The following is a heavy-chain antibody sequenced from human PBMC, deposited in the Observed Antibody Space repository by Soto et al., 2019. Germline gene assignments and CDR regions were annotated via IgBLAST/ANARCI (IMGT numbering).Heavy chain of an antibody. CDR2: FHWDDDK. V-gene: IGHV2-5*02. CDR1: GFSFSSGGVG. J-gene: IGHJ6*02. CDR3: GIDVRDFRKYFTSFDV. D-gene: IGHD2-2*01. Sequence: QITLKESGPTLVKPTQTLTLTCTFSGFSFSSGGVGGGWIRQPPGKALEWLAFFHWDDDKGYSPSLKRRLTITKDTSKQHVVLTLANAHPVDTATYNSGIDVRDFRKYFTSFDVWGQGIPVTVSS.